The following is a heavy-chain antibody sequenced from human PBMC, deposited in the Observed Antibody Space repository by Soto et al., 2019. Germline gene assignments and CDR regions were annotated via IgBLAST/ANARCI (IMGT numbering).Heavy chain of an antibody. CDR1: GDSVSSNSAA. V-gene: IGHV6-1*01. Sequence: TLSLTCAISGDSVSSNSAAWNWIRQSPSRGLEWLGRIYYRSKWFHDYAASVESRMAINPDTSRNQFSLQLNYVTPEDTAVYYCARVHCSAGTCLDGLDFWGQGTTVTVSS. CDR3: ARVHCSAGTCLDGLDF. CDR2: IYYRSKWFH. J-gene: IGHJ6*02. D-gene: IGHD2-15*01.